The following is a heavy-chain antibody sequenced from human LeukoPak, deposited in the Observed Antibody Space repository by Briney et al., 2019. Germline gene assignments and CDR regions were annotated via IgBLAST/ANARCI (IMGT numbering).Heavy chain of an antibody. CDR2: ISYSGTT. CDR3: ATQNQEGYTYGGYLDP. J-gene: IGHJ5*02. V-gene: IGHV4-39*01. CDR1: GGSISSSSQN. Sequence: SETLSLTCTVSGGSISSSSQNWGWIRQPPGKGLEWIGSISYSGTTHYNPSLKSRVTISVDTSKNQFSLNLNSVTAADTAVYYCATQNQEGYTYGGYLDPWGQGSLVTVSS. D-gene: IGHD5-18*01.